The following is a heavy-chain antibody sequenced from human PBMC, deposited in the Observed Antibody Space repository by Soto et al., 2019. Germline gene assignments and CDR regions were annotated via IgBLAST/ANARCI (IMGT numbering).Heavy chain of an antibody. CDR1: GYTFTSYD. D-gene: IGHD2-21*01. CDR3: ARLGIGSHTYYFDD. V-gene: IGHV1-8*01. Sequence: ALVKVSFKASGYTFTSYDINWLRQATGQGLEWMGWMNPNSGNTGYAQKFQGRVTMTRNTSIITAYMELSSLRSEDTVVYYCARLGIGSHTYYFDDWGQGTMVTVSS. CDR2: MNPNSGNT. J-gene: IGHJ4*02.